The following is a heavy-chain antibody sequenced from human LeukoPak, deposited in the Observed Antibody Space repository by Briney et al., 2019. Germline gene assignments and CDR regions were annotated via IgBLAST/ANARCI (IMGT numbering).Heavy chain of an antibody. Sequence: SVKVSCKVSGYTLTELSMHWVRQAPGKGLEWMGGFDPEDGETIYAQKFQGRVTMTEDTSTDTAYMELSSLRSEDTAVYYCATLPTMVRGVMPVVWGQGTLVTVSS. D-gene: IGHD3-10*01. CDR1: GYTLTELS. CDR3: ATLPTMVRGVMPVV. CDR2: FDPEDGET. J-gene: IGHJ4*02. V-gene: IGHV1-24*01.